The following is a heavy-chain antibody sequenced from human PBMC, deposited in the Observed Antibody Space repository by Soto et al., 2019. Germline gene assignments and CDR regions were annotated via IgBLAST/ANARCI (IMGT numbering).Heavy chain of an antibody. CDR1: GFTFSSYA. Sequence: GGSLRLSCAASGFTFSSYAMHWVRQAPGKGLEWVAVISYDGSNKYYADSVKGRSTISRDNSKNTLYLQMNSLRAEDTAVYYCARGGDILTGYYKAPFDYWGQGTLVTVSS. V-gene: IGHV3-30-3*01. CDR3: ARGGDILTGYYKAPFDY. CDR2: ISYDGSNK. D-gene: IGHD3-9*01. J-gene: IGHJ4*02.